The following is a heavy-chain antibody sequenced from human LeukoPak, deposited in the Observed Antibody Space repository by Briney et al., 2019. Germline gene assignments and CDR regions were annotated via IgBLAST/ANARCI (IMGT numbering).Heavy chain of an antibody. CDR3: AKDGATRTKGYDFRSGYFRSGGYYFDY. V-gene: IGHV3-9*01. Sequence: GGSLRLSRAASGFTFDDYAMHWVRQAPGKGLEWVSGISWNSGSIGYADSVKGRFTISRDNAKNSLYLQMNSLRAEDTALYYCAKDGATRTKGYDFRSGYFRSGGYYFDYWGQGTLVTVSS. CDR1: GFTFDDYA. D-gene: IGHD3-3*01. J-gene: IGHJ4*02. CDR2: ISWNSGSI.